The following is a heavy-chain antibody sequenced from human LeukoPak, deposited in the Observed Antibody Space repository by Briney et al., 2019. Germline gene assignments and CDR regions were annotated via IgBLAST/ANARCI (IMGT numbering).Heavy chain of an antibody. Sequence: PGGSLRLSCAASGFTFSTYSMNWVRQDPGKGLEWVSSISSSSYIYYADSVKGRFTISRDNAKNSLYLQMNSLRAEDTAVYYCARGAHYMDVWGKGTTVTVSS. CDR2: ISSSSYI. CDR1: GFTFSTYS. V-gene: IGHV3-21*01. CDR3: ARGAHYMDV. J-gene: IGHJ6*03.